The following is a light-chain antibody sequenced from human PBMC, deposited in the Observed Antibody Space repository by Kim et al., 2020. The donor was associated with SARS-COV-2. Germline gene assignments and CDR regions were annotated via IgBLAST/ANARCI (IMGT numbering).Light chain of an antibody. CDR1: QSVGSF. CDR3: QQRITWPPIT. V-gene: IGKV3-11*01. Sequence: EIVLTQSPATLSLSPGERATLSCRASQSVGSFLAWYQQRPGQAPRLLIYDSSNRASDIPARFSGSGSGTDFTHIISSLEPEDSAIYYCQQRITWPPITFGQGTRLEIK. J-gene: IGKJ5*01. CDR2: DSS.